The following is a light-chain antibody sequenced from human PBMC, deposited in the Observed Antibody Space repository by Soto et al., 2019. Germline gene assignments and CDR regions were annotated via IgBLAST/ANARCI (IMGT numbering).Light chain of an antibody. Sequence: QSVLNQPASGSGSPGQSITISCTGTSSDIGGHNYVSWYQQYPGKAPKLMIYEVSNRPSGISNRFSGSKSGSTASLTISGLQAEDEADYYCCSYTSTNARIFGGGTKVTVL. CDR1: SSDIGGHNY. V-gene: IGLV2-14*01. CDR2: EVS. J-gene: IGLJ2*01. CDR3: CSYTSTNARI.